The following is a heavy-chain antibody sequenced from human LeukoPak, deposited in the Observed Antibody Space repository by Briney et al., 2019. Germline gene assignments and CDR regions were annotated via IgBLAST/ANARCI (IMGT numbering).Heavy chain of an antibody. CDR1: GVSISSSGYY. CDR2: IYYSGST. D-gene: IGHD5-18*01. J-gene: IGHJ4*02. V-gene: IGHV4-39*07. CDR3: ARVVKYSYAHREVDY. Sequence: SETLSLTCTVSGVSISSSGYYWAWIRQPPGKGLEWIGSIYYSGSTYYNPSLKSRVTISVDTSKNQFSLKLSSVTAADTAVYYCARVVKYSYAHREVDYWGQGTLVTVSS.